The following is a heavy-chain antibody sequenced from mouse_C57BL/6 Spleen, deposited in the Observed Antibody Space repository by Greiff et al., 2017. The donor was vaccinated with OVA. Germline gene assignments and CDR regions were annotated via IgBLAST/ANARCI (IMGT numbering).Heavy chain of an antibody. J-gene: IGHJ4*01. CDR2: IYPGSGST. CDR3: AREGFRGYAMDY. CDR1: GYTFTSYW. V-gene: IGHV1-55*01. Sequence: QVQLQQPGAELVKPGASVKMSCKASGYTFTSYWITWVKQRPGQGLEWIGDIYPGSGSTNYNEKFKSKATLTVDTSSSTAYMQLSSLTSEDAAVYDCAREGFRGYAMDYWGQGTTVTVSS. D-gene: IGHD3-3*01.